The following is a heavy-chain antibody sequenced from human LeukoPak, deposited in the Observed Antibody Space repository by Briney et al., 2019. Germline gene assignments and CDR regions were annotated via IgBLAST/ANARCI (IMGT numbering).Heavy chain of an antibody. Sequence: GGSLRLSCAASGFTFSSYAMSWVRQAPGKGLEWVAVISYDGSNKYYADSVKGRFTISRDNSKNTLYLQMNSLRAEDTAVYYCASPPYSSGWYICCWGQGTLVTVSS. CDR3: ASPPYSSGWYICC. V-gene: IGHV3-30*04. J-gene: IGHJ4*02. CDR1: GFTFSSYA. CDR2: ISYDGSNK. D-gene: IGHD6-19*01.